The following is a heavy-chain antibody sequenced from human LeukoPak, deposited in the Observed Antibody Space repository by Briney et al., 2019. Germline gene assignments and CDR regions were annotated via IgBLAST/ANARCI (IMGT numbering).Heavy chain of an antibody. D-gene: IGHD6-13*01. V-gene: IGHV1-24*01. CDR2: FDPEDGET. Sequence: ASVKVSCKVSGYTLTELSMHWVRQAPGKGLEWMGGFDPEDGETIYAQKFQGRVTMTEDTSTDTAYMELSSLRSEDTAVYYCATEYFLSSWHDAFDIWGQGTMVTVSS. CDR1: GYTLTELS. J-gene: IGHJ3*02. CDR3: ATEYFLSSWHDAFDI.